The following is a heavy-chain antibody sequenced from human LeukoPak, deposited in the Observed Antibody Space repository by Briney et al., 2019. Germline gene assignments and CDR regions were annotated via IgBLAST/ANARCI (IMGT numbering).Heavy chain of an antibody. CDR3: AKDHLGVPAAADY. D-gene: IGHD2-2*01. Sequence: GGSLRLSCAASGFTFSTYAMSWVRQAPGKGLEWVSAISGSGGSTYYADSVKGRFTISRDNSKNTLYLQMNSLRAEDTAVYYCAKDHLGVPAAADYWGQGTLVTVSS. CDR1: GFTFSTYA. CDR2: ISGSGGST. J-gene: IGHJ4*02. V-gene: IGHV3-23*01.